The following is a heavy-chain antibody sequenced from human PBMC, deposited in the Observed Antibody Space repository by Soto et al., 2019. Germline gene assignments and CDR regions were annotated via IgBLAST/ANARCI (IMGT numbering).Heavy chain of an antibody. D-gene: IGHD4-17*01. CDR1: GYSFTSYW. Sequence: GESLKISCKGSGYSFTSYWIGWVRQMPGKGLEWMGIIYPGDSDARYSPSFQGQVTISADKSISTAYLQWSSLKASDTAMYYCARLDDYGDYKRGYYFDYWGQGTLVTVSS. J-gene: IGHJ4*02. V-gene: IGHV5-51*01. CDR2: IYPGDSDA. CDR3: ARLDDYGDYKRGYYFDY.